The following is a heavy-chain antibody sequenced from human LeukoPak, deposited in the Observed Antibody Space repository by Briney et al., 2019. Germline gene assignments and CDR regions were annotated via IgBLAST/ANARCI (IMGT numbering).Heavy chain of an antibody. V-gene: IGHV4-59*01. CDR1: GGSISSYY. CDR3: ARSGFWFDP. Sequence: SETLSLTCTVSGGSISSYYWSWIRQPPGKGLEWIGYIYYSGSTNYNPSLKSRVTISVDTSKNQFPLKLSSVTAADTAVYYCARSGFWFDPWGQGTLVTVSS. D-gene: IGHD1-26*01. CDR2: IYYSGST. J-gene: IGHJ5*02.